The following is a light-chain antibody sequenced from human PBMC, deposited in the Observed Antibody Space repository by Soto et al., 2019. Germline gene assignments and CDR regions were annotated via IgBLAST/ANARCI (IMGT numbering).Light chain of an antibody. V-gene: IGKV3-11*01. Sequence: EIVLTQSPATLPLSPGERATLSCRASQSVSSYLAWYQQKPGQAPRLLIYDASNRATGIPARFSGSGSGTGFTLTISSLEPEDFAVYYYQQRSDWPPGLTFGGGTKVEIK. CDR3: QQRSDWPPGLT. CDR1: QSVSSY. J-gene: IGKJ4*01. CDR2: DAS.